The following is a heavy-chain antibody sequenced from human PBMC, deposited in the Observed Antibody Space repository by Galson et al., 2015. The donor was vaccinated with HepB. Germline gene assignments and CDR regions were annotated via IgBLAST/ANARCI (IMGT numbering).Heavy chain of an antibody. D-gene: IGHD6-13*01. V-gene: IGHV3-30-3*01. CDR3: SSGFSSSWYVFDY. CDR2: ISYDGSNK. CDR1: GFTFSSYA. Sequence: SLRLSCAASGFTFSSYAMHWVCRAPGKGLEWVAVISYDGSNKYYADSVKGRFTISRDNSKNTLYLQMNSLRAEDTAVYYCSSGFSSSWYVFDYWGQGTLVTVSS. J-gene: IGHJ4*02.